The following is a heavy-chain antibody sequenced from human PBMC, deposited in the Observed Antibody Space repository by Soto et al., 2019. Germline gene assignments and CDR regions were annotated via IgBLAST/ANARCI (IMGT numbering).Heavy chain of an antibody. Sequence: QVQLVQSGAEVKKPGASVKVSCKASGYTFSSYGISWVRQAPGQGLEWVGWVSAYNGNTNYAQKLQGRVTMTTDTSTTTANVELRSLRSDDTAVYYCARDSGADYDVLTGYYPFDSWGQGTLVTVSS. V-gene: IGHV1-18*01. CDR1: GYTFSSYG. CDR2: VSAYNGNT. D-gene: IGHD3-9*01. J-gene: IGHJ4*02. CDR3: ARDSGADYDVLTGYYPFDS.